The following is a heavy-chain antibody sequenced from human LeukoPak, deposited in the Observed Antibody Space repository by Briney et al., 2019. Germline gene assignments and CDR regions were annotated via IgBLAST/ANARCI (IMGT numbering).Heavy chain of an antibody. D-gene: IGHD3-22*01. CDR1: GYSFTSYW. V-gene: IGHV5-51*01. CDR2: IYPGDSDT. J-gene: IGHJ3*02. Sequence: GESLKISCKGSGYSFTSYWIGWVRQMPGKGLEWMGIIYPGDSDTRYSPSFQGQVTISADKSISTAYLQWSSLKASDTAMYYCARRSGARYYYDSSGYYLGDAFDIWGQGTMVTVSS. CDR3: ARRSGARYYYDSSGYYLGDAFDI.